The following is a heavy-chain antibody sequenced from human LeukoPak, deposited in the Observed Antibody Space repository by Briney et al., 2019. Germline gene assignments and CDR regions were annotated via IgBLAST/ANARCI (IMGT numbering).Heavy chain of an antibody. Sequence: PGGSLRLSCAASGFTFSSYSMNWVRQAPGKGLEWVSSISSSSSYIYYADSVKGRFTISRDNAKNSLYLQMNSLRAEDTAVYYCANGDYGDYFDAFDIWGQGTMVTVSS. CDR1: GFTFSSYS. CDR2: ISSSSSYI. V-gene: IGHV3-21*01. CDR3: ANGDYGDYFDAFDI. D-gene: IGHD4-17*01. J-gene: IGHJ3*02.